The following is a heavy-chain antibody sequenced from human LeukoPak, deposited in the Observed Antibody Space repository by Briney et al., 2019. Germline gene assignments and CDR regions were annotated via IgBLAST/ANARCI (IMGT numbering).Heavy chain of an antibody. D-gene: IGHD6-19*01. CDR2: ISYDGSNK. Sequence: GGSLRLSYAASGFTFSSYGMHWVRQAPGKGLEWVAVISYDGSNKYYADSVKGRFTISRDNSKNTLYLQMNSLRAEDTAVYYCAKSQWLVSPDYWGQGTLVTVSS. J-gene: IGHJ4*02. V-gene: IGHV3-30*18. CDR3: AKSQWLVSPDY. CDR1: GFTFSSYG.